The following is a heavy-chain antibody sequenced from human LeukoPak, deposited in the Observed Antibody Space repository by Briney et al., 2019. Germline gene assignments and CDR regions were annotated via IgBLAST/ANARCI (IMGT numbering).Heavy chain of an antibody. CDR1: GGSIDSTNW. Sequence: SETLSLTCDVSGGSIDSTNWWNWVRQPPGKGLEWIGEIHHDGRINYNPSLKSRVTLSVDKSKNQFSLRLNSVTAADTAMYYCARSHDHLWGNYPDYWGRGTLVTVSS. D-gene: IGHD3-16*02. CDR2: IHHDGRI. J-gene: IGHJ4*02. CDR3: ARSHDHLWGNYPDY. V-gene: IGHV4/OR15-8*01.